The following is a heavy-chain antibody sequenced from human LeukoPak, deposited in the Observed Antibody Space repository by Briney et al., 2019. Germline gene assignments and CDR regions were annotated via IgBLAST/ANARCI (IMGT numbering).Heavy chain of an antibody. CDR3: ARARGRTGSHRCFDP. J-gene: IGHJ5*02. D-gene: IGHD1-1*01. CDR2: IIPILGIA. V-gene: IGHV1-69*04. Sequence: SVKVSCKASGGTFSSYAISWVRQAPGQGLEWMGRIIPILGIANYAQKFQGRVTITADKPTSTAYMELSSLRSEDTAVYYCARARGRTGSHRCFDPWGQGTLVTVSS. CDR1: GGTFSSYA.